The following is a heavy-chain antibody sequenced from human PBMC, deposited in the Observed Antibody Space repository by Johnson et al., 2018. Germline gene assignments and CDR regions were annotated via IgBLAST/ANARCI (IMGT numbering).Heavy chain of an antibody. V-gene: IGHV4-34*11. J-gene: IGHJ6*03. CDR3: ARGYSSLIDYYYYMDV. CDR2: IYYSGST. CDR1: GVSFSGYY. D-gene: IGHD2-21*01. Sequence: QVQLQQWGAGLLKPSETLSLTCAVCGVSFSGYYWIYIRQPPGKGLAWIGYIYYSGSTNYNPSLKSRVTISVDTSKNQFSLKLSSVTAADTAVYYCARGYSSLIDYYYYMDVWGKGTTVTVSS.